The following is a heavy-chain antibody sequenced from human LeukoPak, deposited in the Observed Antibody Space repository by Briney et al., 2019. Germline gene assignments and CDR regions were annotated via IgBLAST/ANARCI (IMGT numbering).Heavy chain of an antibody. CDR1: GFTFSSYA. CDR2: ISGSGGST. D-gene: IGHD1-26*01. CDR3: AKAGYSGTYFDY. J-gene: IGHJ4*02. V-gene: IGHV3-23*01. Sequence: GGSLRLSCAASGFTFSSYAMSWVRQAPGKGLEWVSAISGSGGSTYYADSVKGRFTISRDNSKNTLYPQMNSLRAEDTAVYYCAKAGYSGTYFDYWGQGTLVTVSS.